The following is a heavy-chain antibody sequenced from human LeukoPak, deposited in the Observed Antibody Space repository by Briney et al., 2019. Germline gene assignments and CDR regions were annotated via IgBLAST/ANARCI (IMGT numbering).Heavy chain of an antibody. Sequence: ASVKVSCKASGYSFTNNHMHWVRQAPGQGLEWVGVMSADGVTRIYAQKFQGRVTVARSTSTSTAYMELRSLRSDDTAVYCCGRGVRDMVVVPAAIDAFDIWGQGTMVTVSS. V-gene: IGHV1-46*01. D-gene: IGHD2-2*01. CDR1: GYSFTNNH. CDR2: MSADGVTR. CDR3: GRGVRDMVVVPAAIDAFDI. J-gene: IGHJ3*02.